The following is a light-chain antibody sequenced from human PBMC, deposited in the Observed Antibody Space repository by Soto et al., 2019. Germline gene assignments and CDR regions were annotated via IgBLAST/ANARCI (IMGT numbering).Light chain of an antibody. J-gene: IGKJ5*01. V-gene: IGKV1-39*01. CDR3: QQDYSTLAT. CDR2: AAS. Sequence: DIQMSQSPSSLSASVGDRVTITCRAAESVSRHLNWYQQKPGRAPDLLIYAASTLQNGVPSRFTGSGSGTEFTLTITGLQLEDFATYYCQQDYSTLATFGQGTRLEIK. CDR1: ESVSRH.